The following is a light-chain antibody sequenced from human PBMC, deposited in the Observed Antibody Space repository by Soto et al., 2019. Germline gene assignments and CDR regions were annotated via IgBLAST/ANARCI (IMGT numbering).Light chain of an antibody. J-gene: IGKJ2*01. CDR1: QSVRSNY. Sequence: EIVLTQSPGTLSLSPGERATLSCRASQSVRSNYLAWYQRKPGQAPRLLIYGASTRATGIPDRFSGTGSGTDXXLTISXXEPXXXXXXXXXXXXGSPYTFGQGTKLEIK. V-gene: IGKV3-20*01. CDR2: GAS. CDR3: XXXXGSPYT.